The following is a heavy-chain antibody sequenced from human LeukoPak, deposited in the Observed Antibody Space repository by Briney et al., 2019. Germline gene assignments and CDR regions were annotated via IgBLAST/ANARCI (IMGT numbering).Heavy chain of an antibody. V-gene: IGHV3-64*01. D-gene: IGHD5-12*01. CDR2: ISRNGGNT. J-gene: IGHJ4*02. Sequence: PGGSLRLSCAASGFTFSSYAMHWVRQAPGKGLEFVSAISRNGGNTYYANSVKGRFTISRDNSKNTLYLQMNSLRAEDTAVYYCARYVATTHYFDYWGQGTLVTVSS. CDR1: GFTFSSYA. CDR3: ARYVATTHYFDY.